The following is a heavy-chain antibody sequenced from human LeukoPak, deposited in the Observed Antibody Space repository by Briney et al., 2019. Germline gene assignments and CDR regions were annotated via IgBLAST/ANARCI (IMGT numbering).Heavy chain of an antibody. J-gene: IGHJ4*02. D-gene: IGHD4-11*01. V-gene: IGHV1-18*01. Sequence: ASVKVSCKASGYSFTSYGISWVRQAPGQGLEWMGWISAYNGNTNYAQKLQGRVTMTTDASTSTAYMELRSLRSDDTAVYYCARGGYSDSDYYFDYWGQGTLVTVSS. CDR3: ARGGYSDSDYYFDY. CDR1: GYSFTSYG. CDR2: ISAYNGNT.